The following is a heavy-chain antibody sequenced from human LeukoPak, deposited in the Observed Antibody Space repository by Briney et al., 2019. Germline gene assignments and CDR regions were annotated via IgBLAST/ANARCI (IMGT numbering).Heavy chain of an antibody. CDR3: AKGTRKRSYYGSGSYQYYFDY. CDR1: GFTFSSYA. Sequence: GGSLRLSCAASGFTFSSYAMSWVRQAPGKGLEWVSAISGSGGSTYYADSVEGRFTISRDNSKNTLYLQMNSLRAEDTAVYYCAKGTRKRSYYGSGSYQYYFDYWGQGTLVTVSS. CDR2: ISGSGGST. V-gene: IGHV3-23*01. J-gene: IGHJ4*02. D-gene: IGHD3-10*01.